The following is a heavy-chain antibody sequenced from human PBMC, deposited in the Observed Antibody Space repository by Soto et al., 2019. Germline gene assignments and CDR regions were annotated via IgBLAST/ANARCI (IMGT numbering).Heavy chain of an antibody. J-gene: IGHJ4*02. CDR3: ARDPWAGDSSDY. CDR2: INGGSTST. V-gene: IGHV3-21*01. Sequence: GGSLRLSCAASGFTFSAYQMNWFRQAPGKGLEWVSSINGGSTSTHYADSVTGRFTISRDNAENALYLQMNSLRADDTAVYYCARDPWAGDSSDYWGQGIWVTVSS. D-gene: IGHD1-26*01. CDR1: GFTFSAYQ.